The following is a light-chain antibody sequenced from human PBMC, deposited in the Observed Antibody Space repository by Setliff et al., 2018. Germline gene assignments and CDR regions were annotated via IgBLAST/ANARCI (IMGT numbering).Light chain of an antibody. J-gene: IGLJ2*01. CDR1: SSSIGAGYD. V-gene: IGLV1-40*01. CDR3: QSYDSNLGGSGVV. Sequence: QSALTQPPSVSGTPGQRVTISCTGGSSSIGAGYDVHWYQQFPGRAPKLLIYANTNRPSGVPDRFSGSKSATSASLAITGLQAEDEADYYCQSYDSNLGGSGVVFGGGTKVTVL. CDR2: ANT.